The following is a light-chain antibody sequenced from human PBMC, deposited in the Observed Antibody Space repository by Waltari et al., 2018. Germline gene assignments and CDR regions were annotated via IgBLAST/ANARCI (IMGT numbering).Light chain of an antibody. Sequence: DIQMTQSPSSLSASVGDRFTITCRASQSISNWLAWYQQKPGKAPKLLIYKASTLESGVPSRCSGSCSGTDFTLTISRLEPEDFAVYYCQQYGSSISYTFGQGTKLEIK. CDR3: QQYGSSISYT. V-gene: IGKV1-5*03. CDR1: QSISNW. J-gene: IGKJ2*01. CDR2: KAS.